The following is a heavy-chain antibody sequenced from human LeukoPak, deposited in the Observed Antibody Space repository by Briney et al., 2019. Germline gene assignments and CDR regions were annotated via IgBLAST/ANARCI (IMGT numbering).Heavy chain of an antibody. Sequence: ASVKVSCKASGYTFTSYAMNWVRQAPGQGLEWMGWINTNTGNPTYAQGFTGRFVFSLDTSVSTAYLQISSLKAEDTAVYYCARDLRAYRGSGWPPSYWGQGTLVTVSS. D-gene: IGHD6-19*01. CDR2: INTNTGNP. V-gene: IGHV7-4-1*02. CDR1: GYTFTSYA. J-gene: IGHJ4*02. CDR3: ARDLRAYRGSGWPPSY.